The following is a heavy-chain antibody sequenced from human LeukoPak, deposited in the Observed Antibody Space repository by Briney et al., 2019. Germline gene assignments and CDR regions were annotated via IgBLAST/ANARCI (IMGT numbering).Heavy chain of an antibody. CDR1: GFTFSSYA. CDR3: ARDLYPRYYLPDY. V-gene: IGHV3-23*01. D-gene: IGHD1-26*01. J-gene: IGHJ4*02. CDR2: ISGSGGST. Sequence: PGGSLRLSCAASGFTFSSYAMSWVRQAPGKGLEWVSAISGSGGSTFYADSVKGRFTISRDNAKNSLYLQMNSLRAEDTAVYYCARDLYPRYYLPDYWGQGTLVTVSS.